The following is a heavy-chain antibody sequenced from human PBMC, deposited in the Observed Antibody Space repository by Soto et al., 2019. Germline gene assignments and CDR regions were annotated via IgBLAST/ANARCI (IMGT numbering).Heavy chain of an antibody. D-gene: IGHD2-2*01. J-gene: IGHJ6*02. CDR2: INPSGGST. V-gene: IGHV1-46*01. Sequence: ASVKVSCKASGYTFTSYYMHWVRQAPGQGLEWMGIINPSGGSTSYAQKFQGRVTMTRDTSTSTVYMELSSLRSEDTAVYYCARDQGDCSSTSCYYYDYYGMDVWGQGTTVTVSS. CDR3: ARDQGDCSSTSCYYYDYYGMDV. CDR1: GYTFTSYY.